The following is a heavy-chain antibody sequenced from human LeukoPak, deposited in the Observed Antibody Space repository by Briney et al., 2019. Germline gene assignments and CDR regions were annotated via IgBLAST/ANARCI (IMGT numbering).Heavy chain of an antibody. V-gene: IGHV3-30*02. CDR2: IRYDGSNK. D-gene: IGHD3-22*01. J-gene: IGHJ4*02. Sequence: PGGSLRLSCAASGFTFSSYGMHWVRQAPGKGLEWVAFIRYDGSNKYYADSVKGRFTISRDNSKNTLYLQMNSLRAEDTAVYYCARVYYDSSGYYYYPPAWLDYWGQGTLVTVSS. CDR1: GFTFSSYG. CDR3: ARVYYDSSGYYYYPPAWLDY.